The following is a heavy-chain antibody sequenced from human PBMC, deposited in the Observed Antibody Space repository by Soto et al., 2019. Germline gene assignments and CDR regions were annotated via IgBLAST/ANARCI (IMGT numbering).Heavy chain of an antibody. CDR3: ARRIRGSGYDADYYYYMDV. Sequence: GGSLRLSCAASGFTFSSYSMNWVRQAPGKGLEWVSSISSSSSYIYYADSVKGRFTISRDNAKNSLYLQMNSLRAEDTAVYYCARRIRGSGYDADYYYYMDVWGKGTTVTVSS. J-gene: IGHJ6*03. CDR1: GFTFSSYS. D-gene: IGHD5-12*01. CDR2: ISSSSSYI. V-gene: IGHV3-21*01.